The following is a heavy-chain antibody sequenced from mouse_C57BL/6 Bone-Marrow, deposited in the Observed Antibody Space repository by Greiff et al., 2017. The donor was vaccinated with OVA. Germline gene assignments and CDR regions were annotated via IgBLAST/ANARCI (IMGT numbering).Heavy chain of an antibody. V-gene: IGHV1-52*01. Sequence: VQLQQPGAELVRPGSSVKLSCKASGYTFTSYWMHWVKQRPIQGLEWIGNIDPSDSETHYNQKFKDKATLTVDKSSSTAYVQLSSLTSEDSAVYYCARSNYWYFDVWGTGTTVTVSS. CDR2: IDPSDSET. CDR3: ARSNYWYFDV. D-gene: IGHD2-5*01. J-gene: IGHJ1*03. CDR1: GYTFTSYW.